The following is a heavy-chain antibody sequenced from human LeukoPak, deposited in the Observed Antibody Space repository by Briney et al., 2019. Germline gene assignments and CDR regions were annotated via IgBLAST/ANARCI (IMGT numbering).Heavy chain of an antibody. CDR3: ARDGAVAVPGFDY. Sequence: GESLRLSCAASGFTFSSYEMNWVRQAPGKGLEWVANIKEDGSEKYYVDSVKGRFTISRDNAKNSLYLQMNSLRAEDTAVYYCARDGAVAVPGFDYWGQGTLVTVSS. J-gene: IGHJ4*02. V-gene: IGHV3-7*01. CDR1: GFTFSSYE. CDR2: IKEDGSEK. D-gene: IGHD6-19*01.